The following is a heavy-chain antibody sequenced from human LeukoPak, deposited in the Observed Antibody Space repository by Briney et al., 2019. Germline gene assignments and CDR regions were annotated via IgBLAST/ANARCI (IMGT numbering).Heavy chain of an antibody. D-gene: IGHD2-8*01. CDR2: IYHSGST. CDR3: ARIGGRLITVYPFDP. J-gene: IGHJ5*02. Sequence: PSETLSLTCTVSGYSISSGYYWGWIRQPPGKGLEWIGSIYHSGSTYYNPSLKSRVTISVDTSKNQFSLKLSSVTAADTAVYYCARIGGRLITVYPFDPWGQGTLVTVSS. V-gene: IGHV4-38-2*02. CDR1: GYSISSGYY.